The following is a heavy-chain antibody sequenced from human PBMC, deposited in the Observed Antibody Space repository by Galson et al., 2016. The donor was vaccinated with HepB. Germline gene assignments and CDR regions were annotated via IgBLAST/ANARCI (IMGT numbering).Heavy chain of an antibody. CDR3: ARRGSKEKGYFDL. CDR2: TFYRSKWCY. V-gene: IGHV6-1*01. D-gene: IGHD6-13*01. CDR1: GDSVSSTSAG. J-gene: IGHJ2*01. Sequence: CAISGDSVSSTSAGWSWVRQSPSRGLEWLGRTFYRSKWCYDYAISVRSRITINPDTSKNQFSLQLNSVTPEDTAVYYCARRGSKEKGYFDLWGRGTLVTVSS.